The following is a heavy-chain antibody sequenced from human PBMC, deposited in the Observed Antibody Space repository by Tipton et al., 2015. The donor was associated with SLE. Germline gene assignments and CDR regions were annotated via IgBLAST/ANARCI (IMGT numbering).Heavy chain of an antibody. Sequence: TLSLTCTVSDGSMTSYYWSWIRQPPGKGLEWIGCVYYSGTTNYNPSLKSRVTISVDTSKNQFSLKLSSVTAADTAVYYCARAGAGYYYYYYMDVWGKGTTVTVSS. CDR3: ARAGAGYYYYYYMDV. CDR1: DGSMTSYY. V-gene: IGHV4-59*01. CDR2: VYYSGTT. J-gene: IGHJ6*03.